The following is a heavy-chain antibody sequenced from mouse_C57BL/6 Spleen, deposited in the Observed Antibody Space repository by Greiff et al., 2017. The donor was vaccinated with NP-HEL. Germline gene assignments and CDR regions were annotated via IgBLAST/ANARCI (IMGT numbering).Heavy chain of an antibody. CDR2: ISDGGSYT. CDR3: ARDQRDYLYFDY. D-gene: IGHD2-4*01. V-gene: IGHV5-4*01. J-gene: IGHJ2*01. Sequence: EVKLVESGGGLVKPGGSLKLSCAASGFTFSSYAMSWVRQTPEKRLEWVATISDGGSYTYYPDNVKGRFTISRDNAKNNLYLQMSHLKSEDTAMYYCARDQRDYLYFDYWGQGTTLTVSS. CDR1: GFTFSSYA.